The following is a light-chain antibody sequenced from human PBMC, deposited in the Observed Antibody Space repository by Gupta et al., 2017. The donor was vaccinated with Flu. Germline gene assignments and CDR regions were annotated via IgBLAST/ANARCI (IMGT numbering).Light chain of an antibody. CDR1: SSDVGSYNL. Sequence: QSALTQLASVSGSPGQSITISCTGTSSDVGSYNLVSWYQPHPSKAPKLMIYEGSKRPSGVSNRFSGSKSGNTASLTISGLQAEDEADYYCCSYAGSSTFSYVVFGGGTKLTVL. J-gene: IGLJ2*01. V-gene: IGLV2-23*03. CDR3: CSYAGSSTFSYVV. CDR2: EGS.